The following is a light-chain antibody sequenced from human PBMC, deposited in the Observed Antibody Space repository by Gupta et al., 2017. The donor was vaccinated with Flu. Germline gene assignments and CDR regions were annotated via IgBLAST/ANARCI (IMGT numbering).Light chain of an antibody. Sequence: DIVMTQSPLSLPVTPGEPASISCRSSQSLLHSNGYKYLDWYLQKPGQSPQLLIYLGSNRASGVPDRFSGSGSGTDFTLKISRVEAEDVGVYYCRQTLQTPYTFGQGTXLEIK. CDR1: QSLLHSNGYKY. V-gene: IGKV2-28*01. CDR2: LGS. CDR3: RQTLQTPYT. J-gene: IGKJ2*01.